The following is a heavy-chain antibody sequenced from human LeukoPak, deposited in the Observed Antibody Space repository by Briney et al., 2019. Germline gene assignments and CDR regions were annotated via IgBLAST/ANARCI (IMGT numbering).Heavy chain of an antibody. CDR3: ARHGPEYSSSPYYYYYMDV. CDR2: IYYSGST. J-gene: IGHJ6*03. V-gene: IGHV4-39*01. Sequence: TPSETLSLTCTVSGGSISSSSYYWGWIRQPPGKGLEWIGSIYYSGSTYYNPSLKSRVTISVDTSKNQFSLKLSSVTAADTAVYYCARHGPEYSSSPYYYYYMDVWGKGTAVTVSS. D-gene: IGHD6-6*01. CDR1: GGSISSSSYY.